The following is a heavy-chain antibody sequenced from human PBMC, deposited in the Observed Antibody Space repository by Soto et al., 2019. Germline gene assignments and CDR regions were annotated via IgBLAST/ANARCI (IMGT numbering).Heavy chain of an antibody. CDR1: GYTFTSYG. CDR3: ARDPPRMEQWLTYYYYGMDV. CDR2: ISAYNGNT. V-gene: IGHV1-18*04. J-gene: IGHJ6*02. D-gene: IGHD6-19*01. Sequence: ASVKVSCKASGYTFTSYGISWVRQAPGQGLEWMGWISAYNGNTNYAQKLQGRVTMTTDTSTSTAYMELRSLRSDDTAVYYCARDPPRMEQWLTYYYYGMDVWGQGTTVTVS.